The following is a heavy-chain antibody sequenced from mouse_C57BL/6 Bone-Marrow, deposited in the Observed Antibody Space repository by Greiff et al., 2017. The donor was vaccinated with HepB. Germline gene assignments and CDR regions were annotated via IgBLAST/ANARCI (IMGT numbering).Heavy chain of an antibody. Sequence: EVKLMESGPELVKPGASVKMSCKASGYTFTDYNMHWVKQSHGKSLEWIGYINPNNGGTSYNQKFKGKATLTVNKSSSTAYMELRSLTSEDSAVYYCASYYWAWFAYWGQGTLVTVSA. D-gene: IGHD2-1*01. J-gene: IGHJ3*01. CDR2: INPNNGGT. CDR3: ASYYWAWFAY. CDR1: GYTFTDYN. V-gene: IGHV1-22*01.